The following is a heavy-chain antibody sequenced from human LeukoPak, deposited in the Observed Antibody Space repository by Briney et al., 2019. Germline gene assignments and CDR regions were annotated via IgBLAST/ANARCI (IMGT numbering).Heavy chain of an antibody. CDR3: ARETSGTGYDYVWGSYRYLDY. CDR1: GFTFSDYY. CDR2: ISSSGSTI. Sequence: KAGGSLRLSCAASGFTFSDYYMSWIRQAPGKGLEWASYISSSGSTIYYADSVKGRFTISRDNAKNSLYLQMNSLRAEDTAVYYCARETSGTGYDYVWGSYRYLDYWGQGTLVTVSS. V-gene: IGHV3-11*01. D-gene: IGHD3-16*02. J-gene: IGHJ4*02.